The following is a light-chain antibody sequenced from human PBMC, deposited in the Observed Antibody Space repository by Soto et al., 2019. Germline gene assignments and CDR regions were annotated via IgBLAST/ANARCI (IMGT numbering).Light chain of an antibody. CDR3: QQYGSSPLT. Sequence: EIVLTQSPGTLSLSPGERATLSCRASQSVSSSYLAWYQQKPGQAPRLLIYGASSRATGIPDRFSGRGSGIDFSLIISGLAGGDFAVYYCQQYGSSPLTFGGVNKVEIK. V-gene: IGKV3-20*01. J-gene: IGKJ4*02. CDR1: QSVSSSY. CDR2: GAS.